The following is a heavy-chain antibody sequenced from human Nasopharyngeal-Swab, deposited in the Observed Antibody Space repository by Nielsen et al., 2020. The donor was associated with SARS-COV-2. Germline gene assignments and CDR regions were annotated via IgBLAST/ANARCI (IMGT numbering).Heavy chain of an antibody. J-gene: IGHJ4*02. CDR2: IYYSGST. V-gene: IGHV4-59*08. D-gene: IGHD3-22*01. CDR1: GGSISSYY. CDR3: ASQLDYYDSSGYYLRYFDY. Sequence: SETLSLTCTVSGGSISSYYWSWIRQPPGKGLEWIGYIYYSGSTNYNPSLKRRVTISVDTSKNQSSLKLSSVTAADTAVYYCASQLDYYDSSGYYLRYFDYWGQGTLVTVSS.